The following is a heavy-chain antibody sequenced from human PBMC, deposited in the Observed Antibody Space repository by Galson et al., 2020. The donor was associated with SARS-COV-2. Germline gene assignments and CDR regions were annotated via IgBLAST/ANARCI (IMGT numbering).Heavy chain of an antibody. CDR3: ARGRWGYYDSSGSWVRGAFDI. Sequence: GESLKISCAASGFTFSSYEMNWVRQAPGKGLEWVSYISSSGSTIYYADSVKGRFTISRDNAKNSLYLQMNSLRAEDTAVYYCARGRWGYYDSSGSWVRGAFDIWGQGTMVTVSS. CDR1: GFTFSSYE. V-gene: IGHV3-48*03. D-gene: IGHD3-22*01. J-gene: IGHJ3*02. CDR2: ISSSGSTI.